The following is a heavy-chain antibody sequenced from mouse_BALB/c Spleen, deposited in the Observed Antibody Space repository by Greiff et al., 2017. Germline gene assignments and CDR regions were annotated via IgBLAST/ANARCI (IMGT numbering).Heavy chain of an antibody. CDR1: GFTFSSYY. V-gene: IGHV5-6-2*01. D-gene: IGHD2-4*01. CDR3: ARYDYGRGFDY. J-gene: IGHJ2*01. CDR2: INSNGGST. Sequence: EVKLMESGGGLVKPGGSLKLSCAASGFTFSSYYMSWVRQTPEKRLELVAAINSNGGSTYYPDTVKGRFTISRDNAKNTLYLQMSSLKSEDTALYYCARYDYGRGFDYWGQGTTLTVSS.